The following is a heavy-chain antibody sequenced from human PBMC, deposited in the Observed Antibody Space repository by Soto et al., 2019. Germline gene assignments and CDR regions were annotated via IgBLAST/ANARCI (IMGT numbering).Heavy chain of an antibody. J-gene: IGHJ5*02. CDR2: ISYSGAT. CDR1: GASISGYH. CDR3: AVPRTGLDP. D-gene: IGHD7-27*01. V-gene: IGHV4-59*08. Sequence: SETLSLTCTVSGASISGYHWSWIRQFPGKGLECLGYISYSGATNYNPSLKSRVTMSIDTSKNQFSLQLNSVTAADTAVYYCAVPRTGLDPWGQGALVTVSS.